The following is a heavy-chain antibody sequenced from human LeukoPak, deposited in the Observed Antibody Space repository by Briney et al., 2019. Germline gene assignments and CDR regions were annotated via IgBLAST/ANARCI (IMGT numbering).Heavy chain of an antibody. CDR3: ARDVGHSNGGGFDP. D-gene: IGHD6-19*01. CDR1: GGSISSGGYY. CDR2: IYHSGST. V-gene: IGHV4-30-2*01. J-gene: IGHJ5*02. Sequence: PSQTLSLTCTVSGGSISSGGYYWSWIRQPPGKGLEWIGYIYHSGSTYYNPSLKSRVTISVDRSKNQFSLKLSSVTAADTAVYYCARDVGHSNGGGFDPWGQGTLVTVSS.